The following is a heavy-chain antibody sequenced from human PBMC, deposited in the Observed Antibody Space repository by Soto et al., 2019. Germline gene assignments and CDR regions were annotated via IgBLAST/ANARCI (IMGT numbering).Heavy chain of an antibody. CDR1: GFTFSSYA. Sequence: WGSLRLSCAASGFTFSSYAMHWVRQAPGKGLEWVAVISYDGSNKYYADSVKGRFTISRDNSKNTLYLRMNSLRAEDTAVYYCARVRRVEYYYYYYGMDVWGQGTTVTVSS. CDR2: ISYDGSNK. J-gene: IGHJ6*02. V-gene: IGHV3-30-3*01. CDR3: ARVRRVEYYYYYYGMDV. D-gene: IGHD2-15*01.